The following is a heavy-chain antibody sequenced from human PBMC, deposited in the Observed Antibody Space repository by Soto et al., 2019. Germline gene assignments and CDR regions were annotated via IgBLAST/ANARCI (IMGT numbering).Heavy chain of an antibody. CDR3: ARAEVVDTAMVTRDFNYYYGMDV. CDR2: VNHSGST. V-gene: IGHV4-34*01. Sequence: PSETLSLTCAVYGGSFSGYYWSWIRQPPGKGLEWIGEVNHSGSTNYNPSLKSRVTISVDTSKNQFSLKLSSVTAADTAVYYCARAEVVDTAMVTRDFNYYYGMDVWGQGTTVTVSS. D-gene: IGHD5-18*01. J-gene: IGHJ6*02. CDR1: GGSFSGYY.